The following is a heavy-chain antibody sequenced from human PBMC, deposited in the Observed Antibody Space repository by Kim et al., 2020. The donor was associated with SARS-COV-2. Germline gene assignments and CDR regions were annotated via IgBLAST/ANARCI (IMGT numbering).Heavy chain of an antibody. CDR2: FDPEDGET. V-gene: IGHV1-24*01. J-gene: IGHJ1*01. CDR3: VRVRYAVINTDYFHP. CDR1: GDTLIELS. Sequence: ASVKVSCKVSGDTLIELSIHWVRQAPGKGLEWMGGFDPEDGETIYAQKFQGRVTMTEDTSTDTAYMELSSLRSEDTAMYYCVRVRYAVINTDYFHPWGQGTLVTVPS. D-gene: IGHD2-21*01.